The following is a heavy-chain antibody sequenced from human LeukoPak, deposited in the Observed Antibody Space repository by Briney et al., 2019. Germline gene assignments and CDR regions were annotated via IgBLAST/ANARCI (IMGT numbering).Heavy chain of an antibody. Sequence: RGSLRLSCAASGFTFSSSAMSWVRQAPGKGLEWVSAISNNGGYTYYADSVQGRFTISRDNAKNSLYLQMNSLRDEDTAVYYCARRALAYCGGDCYPFDYWGQGTLVTVSS. CDR2: ISNNGGYT. V-gene: IGHV3-23*01. J-gene: IGHJ4*02. CDR3: ARRALAYCGGDCYPFDY. CDR1: GFTFSSSA. D-gene: IGHD2-21*02.